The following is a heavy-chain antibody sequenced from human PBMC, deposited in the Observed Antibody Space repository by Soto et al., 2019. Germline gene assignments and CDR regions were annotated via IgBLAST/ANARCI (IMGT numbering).Heavy chain of an antibody. Sequence: PSETLSLTCTVSGGSISSSSYYWGWIRRPPGKGLGWIGSIYYSGSTYYNPSLKSRVTISVDTSKNQFSLKLSSVTAADTAVYYCARPGAARAKMYYYYGMDVWGRGTTVTVSS. CDR2: IYYSGST. CDR3: ARPGAARAKMYYYYGMDV. CDR1: GGSISSSSYY. J-gene: IGHJ6*02. V-gene: IGHV4-39*01. D-gene: IGHD6-6*01.